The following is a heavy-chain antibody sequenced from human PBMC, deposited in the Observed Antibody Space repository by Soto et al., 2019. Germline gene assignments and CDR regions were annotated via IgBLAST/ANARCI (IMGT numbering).Heavy chain of an antibody. V-gene: IGHV4-4*02. CDR1: GGSISSNNW. Sequence: SETLSLTCAVSGGSISSNNWWSWVRQPPGKGLEWIGEIYHSGIVNYIPSLKSRVTISIDKSKNQFFLRLSSVTAADTAVYYCARITSNSRASVFDLWGRGTLVTVSS. D-gene: IGHD6-19*01. CDR2: IYHSGIV. J-gene: IGHJ2*01. CDR3: ARITSNSRASVFDL.